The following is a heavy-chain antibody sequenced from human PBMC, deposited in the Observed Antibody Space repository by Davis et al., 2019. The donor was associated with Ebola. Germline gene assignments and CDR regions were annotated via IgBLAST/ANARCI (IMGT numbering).Heavy chain of an antibody. D-gene: IGHD3-10*01. J-gene: IGHJ4*02. CDR3: ARAPITMIRGLVKGFDF. CDR1: GGSISSGGDY. CDR2: ISYTGST. V-gene: IGHV4-31*03. Sequence: MPSETLSLTCTVSGGSISSGGDYWSWIRQHPGKGLEWIAYISYTGSTYYNPSLKSRVTISVDTSTNQFSLKLSSGTAADTAVYYCARAPITMIRGLVKGFDFWGQGTLVTVSS.